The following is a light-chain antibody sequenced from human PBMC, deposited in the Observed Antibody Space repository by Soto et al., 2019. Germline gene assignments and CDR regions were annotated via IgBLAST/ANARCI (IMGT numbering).Light chain of an antibody. CDR1: QNIDRW. Sequence: DIQMTQSPSTLSTSVGDRATITCRASQNIDRWLAWYQQKPGKAPKLLIYEASSLEGGVPSRFSGSVSGTEFTLTVSGLQAEDFATYWCQQYKGGSPFVQGTKLDFK. J-gene: IGKJ1*01. CDR2: EAS. CDR3: QQYKGGSP. V-gene: IGKV1-5*01.